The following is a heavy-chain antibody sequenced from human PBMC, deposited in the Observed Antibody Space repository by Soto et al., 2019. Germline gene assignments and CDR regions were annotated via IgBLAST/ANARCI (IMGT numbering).Heavy chain of an antibody. CDR2: FNPILSFS. CDR1: GDTFNFYT. Sequence: QVQLVQSGAEVKKPGSSVKVSCKASGDTFNFYTINWVRQAPGLGLEWMGRFNPILSFSNSALKFQGRVTLTADKSTSTAYMVLSSLRSEDTAISFCAPSFGSGSRAFDYWGQGALVTVSS. D-gene: IGHD3-10*01. V-gene: IGHV1-69*02. J-gene: IGHJ4*02. CDR3: APSFGSGSRAFDY.